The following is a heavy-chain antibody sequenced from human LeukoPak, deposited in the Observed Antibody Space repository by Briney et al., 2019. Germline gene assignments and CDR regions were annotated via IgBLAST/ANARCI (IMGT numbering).Heavy chain of an antibody. CDR1: GFTFSSYA. CDR2: ISYDGSNK. D-gene: IGHD6-19*01. V-gene: IGHV3-30-3*01. CDR3: ARVKSIAVAAPGY. J-gene: IGHJ4*02. Sequence: PGGSLRLSCAASGFTFSSYAMHWVRQAPGKGLEWVAVISYDGSNKYYADSVKGRFTISRDNSKNTLYLQMSSLRAEDTAVYYCARVKSIAVAAPGYWGQGTLVTVSS.